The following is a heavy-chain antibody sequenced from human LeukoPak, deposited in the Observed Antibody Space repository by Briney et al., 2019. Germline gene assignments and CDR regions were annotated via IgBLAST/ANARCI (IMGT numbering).Heavy chain of an antibody. V-gene: IGHV3-23*01. CDR2: ISGSGGST. D-gene: IGHD1-26*01. CDR3: AKARWELLSSKPFDY. CDR1: GFTFSSYA. J-gene: IGHJ4*02. Sequence: GGSLRLSCAASGFTFSSYAMSWVRQAPGKGLEWVSAISGSGGSTYYADSEKGRFTISRDNSKNTLYLQMNSLRAEDTAVYYCAKARWELLSSKPFDYWGQGTLVTVSS.